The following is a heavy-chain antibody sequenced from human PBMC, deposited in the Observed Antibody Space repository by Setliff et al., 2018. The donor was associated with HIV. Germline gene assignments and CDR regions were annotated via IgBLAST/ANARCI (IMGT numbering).Heavy chain of an antibody. J-gene: IGHJ1*01. Sequence: ASVKVSCKASGYTFTSYGISWVRQAPGQGLEWMGWISAYNGNTNYAQKFQERVTITRDMSTSTAYMELSSLRAEDTAVYYCAKGVMVGPQYFQHWGQGTLVTVSS. CDR2: ISAYNGNT. CDR1: GYTFTSYG. CDR3: AKGVMVGPQYFQH. D-gene: IGHD3-16*01. V-gene: IGHV1-18*01.